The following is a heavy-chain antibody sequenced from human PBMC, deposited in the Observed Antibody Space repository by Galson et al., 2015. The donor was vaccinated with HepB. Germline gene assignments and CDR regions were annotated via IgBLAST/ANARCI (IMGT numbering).Heavy chain of an antibody. V-gene: IGHV1-18*01. Sequence: SCKASGYTFSTYSITWVRQAPGQGLEWMGWISPYNRDRNYARKFQGRVTMTADTFASTAYMELKSLRSDDTAVYYCARGALVGVIGGSLNNWFDPWGQGTLVTVSS. CDR2: ISPYNRDR. CDR3: ARGALVGVIGGSLNNWFDP. J-gene: IGHJ5*02. CDR1: GYTFSTYS. D-gene: IGHD2-15*01.